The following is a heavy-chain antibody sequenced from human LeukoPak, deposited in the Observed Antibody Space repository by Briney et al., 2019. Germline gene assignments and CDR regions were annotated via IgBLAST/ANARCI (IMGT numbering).Heavy chain of an antibody. D-gene: IGHD3-22*01. CDR2: IYYSGST. CDR3: ARVRALSYYDSSGDLFYFDY. J-gene: IGHJ4*02. CDR1: GDSVSSRSYY. Sequence: SETLSLTCTVSGDSVSSRSYYWSWIRQPPGKGLEWIGYIYYSGSTDYNPSLKSRVTISVDTSKNQFSLKLSSVTAADTAVYYCARVRALSYYDSSGDLFYFDYWGQGTLVTVSS. V-gene: IGHV4-61*01.